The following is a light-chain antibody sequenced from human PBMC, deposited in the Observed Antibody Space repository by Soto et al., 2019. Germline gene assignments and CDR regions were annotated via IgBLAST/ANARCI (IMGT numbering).Light chain of an antibody. CDR1: QSVDSNY. CDR3: QQYGTPRSVT. J-gene: IGKJ5*01. V-gene: IGKV3-20*01. CDR2: GAS. Sequence: EIVLTQSAATLSLSPGEEATLSCRASQSVDSNYLAWYQQKPGQTPRLIIYGASGRADGIPHRFSGSGFGTDFTLTISKVEPEDFAVYYCQQYGTPRSVTFGQGTRLEIK.